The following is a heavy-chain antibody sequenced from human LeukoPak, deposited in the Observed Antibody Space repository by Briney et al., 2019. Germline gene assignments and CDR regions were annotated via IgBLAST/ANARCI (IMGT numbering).Heavy chain of an antibody. CDR3: ARERLDQGGNFDY. J-gene: IGHJ4*02. CDR2: IYYSGST. CDR1: GGSISSSSYY. D-gene: IGHD1-1*01. Sequence: SETLSLTCTVSGGSISSSSYYWGWTRQPPGKGLEWIGSIYYSGSTYYNPSLKSRVTISVDTPKNQFSLKLSSVTAADTAVYYCARERLDQGGNFDYWGQGTPVTVSS. V-gene: IGHV4-39*01.